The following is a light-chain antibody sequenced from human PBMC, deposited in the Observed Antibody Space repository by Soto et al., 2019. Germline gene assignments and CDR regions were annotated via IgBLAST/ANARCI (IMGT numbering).Light chain of an antibody. V-gene: IGKV1-5*01. CDR2: DAS. CDR3: LLSYSTPPSA. CDR1: QSISDD. J-gene: IGKJ2*01. Sequence: DIQMTQSPSTLSASVGDRVIITCRASQSISDDLAWYQQKPGKAPKLLIYDASNLESGEPSTFSGSGSGTECTPTISSLQPDDFATCYCLLSYSTPPSAFGQVTRLEI.